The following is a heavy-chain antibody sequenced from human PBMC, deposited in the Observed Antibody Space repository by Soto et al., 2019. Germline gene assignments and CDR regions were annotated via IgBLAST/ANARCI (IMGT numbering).Heavy chain of an antibody. CDR2: IYHSGNT. CDR1: GGSISSSY. V-gene: IGHV4-59*08. Sequence: QVQLQESGPGLVKPSETLSLTCTVSGGSISSSYWSWIRQPPGKGLEWTGYIYHSGNTNYNPSLKSRVTRSVDTSKNQFSLKLSSVTAADTAVYYCARLGSIAADDFDYWGQGTLVTVSS. J-gene: IGHJ4*02. D-gene: IGHD6-25*01. CDR3: ARLGSIAADDFDY.